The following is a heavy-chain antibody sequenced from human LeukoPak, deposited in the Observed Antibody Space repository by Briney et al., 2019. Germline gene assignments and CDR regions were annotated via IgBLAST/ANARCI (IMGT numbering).Heavy chain of an antibody. V-gene: IGHV1-2*02. D-gene: IGHD3-22*01. CDR2: INPNSGGT. CDR3: AREESSGPAFDN. CDR1: GYSLTDYY. J-gene: IGHJ4*02. Sequence: ASVKVSCKASGYSLTDYYMHWVRQAPGQGLEWMGWINPNSGGTNYVQKFQGRVTMTRDTSISTAYMELSRLRSDDTAVYYCAREESSGPAFDNWGQGTLVIVSS.